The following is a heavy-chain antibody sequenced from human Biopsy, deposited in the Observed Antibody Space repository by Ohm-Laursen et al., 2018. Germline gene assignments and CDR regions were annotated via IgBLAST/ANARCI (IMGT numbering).Heavy chain of an antibody. J-gene: IGHJ4*02. D-gene: IGHD1-1*01. Sequence: SVKVSCKVSEYTLTELPMHWVRQAPGKGLEWMGGFDPEHGETIYAQKFQGRVTMTEDTSTDTAYMELSSLRSEDTAVYYYAADINVWNVNYWGQGTQVTVSS. CDR1: EYTLTELP. CDR2: FDPEHGET. CDR3: AADINVWNVNY. V-gene: IGHV1-24*01.